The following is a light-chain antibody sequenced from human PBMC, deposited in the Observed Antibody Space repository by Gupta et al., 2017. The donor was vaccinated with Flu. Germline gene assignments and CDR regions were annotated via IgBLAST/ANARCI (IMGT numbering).Light chain of an antibody. CDR1: QSVRSY. J-gene: IGKJ4*01. CDR2: AAS. CDR3: QQSYDNPSIS. Sequence: DIQMTQSPSSLSASVGDRVTITCRASQSVRSYLHWYQQKPGRAPKLLIYAASSWHSGVPSRFSGSGSGTHLTLTISSLQHEDFATYYCQQSYDNPSISFGGGTKVDMK. V-gene: IGKV1-39*01.